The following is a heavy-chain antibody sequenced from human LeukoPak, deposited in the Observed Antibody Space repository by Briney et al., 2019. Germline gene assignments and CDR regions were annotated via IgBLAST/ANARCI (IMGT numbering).Heavy chain of an antibody. D-gene: IGHD7-27*01. Sequence: PGGSLRLSCAASGFTVSSSYMSWVRQAPGKGLEWVSIIYSGGTTYYADSVKGRFTISRDNSKNTLYLQMNSLSVEDTALYFCTKDSTVRWGSWGQGTLVTVSS. CDR1: GFTVSSSY. J-gene: IGHJ5*02. CDR2: IYSGGTT. V-gene: IGHV3-53*01. CDR3: TKDSTVRWGS.